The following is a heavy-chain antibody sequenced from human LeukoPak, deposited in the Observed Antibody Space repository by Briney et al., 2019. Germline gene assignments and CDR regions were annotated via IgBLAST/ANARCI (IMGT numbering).Heavy chain of an antibody. CDR2: ISSSGSTI. J-gene: IGHJ4*02. D-gene: IGHD6-13*01. Sequence: PGGSLRLSCAASGFTFSSYDMNWVRQAPGKGLEWVSYISSSGSTIYYADSVKGRFTISRDNSRNTLYLQMNSLRAEDTAVYYCAKDAAGPEYWGQGTVVTVSS. V-gene: IGHV3-48*03. CDR3: AKDAAGPEY. CDR1: GFTFSSYD.